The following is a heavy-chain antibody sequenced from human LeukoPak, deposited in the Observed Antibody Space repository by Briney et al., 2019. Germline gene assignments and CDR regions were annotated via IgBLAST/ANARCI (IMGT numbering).Heavy chain of an antibody. D-gene: IGHD1-20*01. CDR1: GFTFSSYG. Sequence: PGGSLRLSCAASGFTFSSYGMHWVRQAPGKGLEWVAVISYDGSNKYYADSVKGRFTISRDISKNRLYLQMNSLRAEDTAVYYCAKDPITGTTFANVVNWFDRWGEGTLVTVS. CDR2: ISYDGSNK. CDR3: AKDPITGTTFANVVNWFDR. J-gene: IGHJ5*02. V-gene: IGHV3-30*18.